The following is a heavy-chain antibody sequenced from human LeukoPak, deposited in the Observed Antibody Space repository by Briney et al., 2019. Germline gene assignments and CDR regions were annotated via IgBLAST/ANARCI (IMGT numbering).Heavy chain of an antibody. J-gene: IGHJ6*02. Sequence: SVKVSCKASGGTFSSYAISWVRQAPGQGLEWMGGIIPIFGTANYAQKFQGRVTITADESTSTAYMELSSLRSEDTAVYYCARDNYSNYDYYYGMDVWGQGTTVTVSS. CDR1: GGTFSSYA. CDR3: ARDNYSNYDYYYGMDV. V-gene: IGHV1-69*13. D-gene: IGHD4-11*01. CDR2: IIPIFGTA.